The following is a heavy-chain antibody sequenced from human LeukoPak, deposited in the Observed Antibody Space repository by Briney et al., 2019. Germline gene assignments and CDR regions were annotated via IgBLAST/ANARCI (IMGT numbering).Heavy chain of an antibody. Sequence: GGSLTLSCAASGFTFSSYAMSWVRQPPAKGLEWVSAISGSGGSTYYADSVKGRFTISRDNSKNTLYLQMNSLRAEDTAVYYCAKHYCSSTSCLDDAFDIWGQGTMVTVSS. CDR1: GFTFSSYA. CDR3: AKHYCSSTSCLDDAFDI. D-gene: IGHD2-2*01. J-gene: IGHJ3*02. V-gene: IGHV3-23*01. CDR2: ISGSGGST.